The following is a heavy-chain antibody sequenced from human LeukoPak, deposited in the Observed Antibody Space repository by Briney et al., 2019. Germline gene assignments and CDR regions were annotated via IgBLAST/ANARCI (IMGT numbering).Heavy chain of an antibody. V-gene: IGHV1-8*01. CDR1: GYTFTSYD. CDR2: MNPNSGNT. Sequence: ASVKVSCKASGYTFTSYDINWVRQATGQGLEWMGWMNPNSGNTGYAQKFQGRVTMTRNTSISTAYMELSSLRSEDTAVYYCARSYYDFWSGVTPVGYWGQGTLVSVSS. CDR3: ARSYYDFWSGVTPVGY. J-gene: IGHJ4*02. D-gene: IGHD3-3*01.